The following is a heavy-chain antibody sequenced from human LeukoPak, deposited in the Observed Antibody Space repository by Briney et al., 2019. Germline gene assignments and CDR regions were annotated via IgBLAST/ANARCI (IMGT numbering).Heavy chain of an antibody. CDR3: ARDRFTVWRYCSGGSCYPDY. CDR2: INTNTGNP. J-gene: IGHJ4*02. V-gene: IGHV7-4-1*02. CDR1: GYTFTSYA. Sequence: ASVKVSCKASGYTFTSYAMNWVRQAPGQGLEWMGWINTNTGNPTYAQGFTGRFVFSLDTSVSTAYLQISSLKAEDTAVYYCARDRFTVWRYCSGGSCYPDYWGQGTLVTVSS. D-gene: IGHD2-15*01.